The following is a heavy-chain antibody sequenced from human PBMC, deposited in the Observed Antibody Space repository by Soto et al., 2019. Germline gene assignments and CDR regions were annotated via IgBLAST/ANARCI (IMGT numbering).Heavy chain of an antibody. CDR1: GFTFSSFG. Sequence: EVQLLESGGDLLQPGGSLRLSCAASGFTFSSFGMNWVRQAPGKGLEWVSTISTGGGRTYYADSVKGRFTISRDNSKSTLYLQLDSLRGDDTAVFFCGKGNTVATWPRYFDYWGQGTVVTVST. CDR2: ISTGGGRT. CDR3: GKGNTVATWPRYFDY. D-gene: IGHD4-17*01. J-gene: IGHJ4*02. V-gene: IGHV3-23*01.